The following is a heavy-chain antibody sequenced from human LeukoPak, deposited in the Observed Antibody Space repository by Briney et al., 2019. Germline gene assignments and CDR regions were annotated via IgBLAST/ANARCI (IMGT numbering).Heavy chain of an antibody. V-gene: IGHV4-39*01. J-gene: IGHJ5*02. Sequence: SETLSLTCTVSGGSISSSRYYWGWIRQPPGKGLEWIGSIFYSGGTYYSPSLKSRVTISVDTSNNQFPLKLSSVTAADTAVYYCARRGSGLDWFDPWGQGTLVTVSS. CDR3: ARRGSGLDWFDP. CDR1: GGSISSSRYY. D-gene: IGHD6-19*01. CDR2: IFYSGGT.